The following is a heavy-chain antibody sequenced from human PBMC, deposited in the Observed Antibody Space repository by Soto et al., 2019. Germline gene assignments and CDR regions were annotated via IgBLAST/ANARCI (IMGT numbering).Heavy chain of an antibody. V-gene: IGHV3-30*18. Sequence: GGSLRLSCAASGFTFSSYGMHWVRQAPGKGLEWVAVISYDGSNKYYADSVKGRFTNSRDNSKNTLYLQMNSLRAEDTAVYYCAKDLHSPLLRYFDSYDYWGQGTLVTVSS. CDR2: ISYDGSNK. CDR3: AKDLHSPLLRYFDSYDY. J-gene: IGHJ4*02. D-gene: IGHD3-9*01. CDR1: GFTFSSYG.